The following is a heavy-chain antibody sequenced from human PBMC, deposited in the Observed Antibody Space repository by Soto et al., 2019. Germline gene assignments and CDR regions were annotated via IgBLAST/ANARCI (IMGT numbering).Heavy chain of an antibody. CDR2: IYPSGTS. Sequence: SETLSLTCAVSGDSISCGGFSWNWIRQSPGKGLEWIGYIYPSGTSYYNPSLKSRVTISVDKSQNQFSLRLSSMTAADTAVYYCARGHYFGSGSTDWGHGTLVTVSS. J-gene: IGHJ4*01. V-gene: IGHV4-30-2*06. D-gene: IGHD3-10*01. CDR1: GDSISCGGFS. CDR3: ARGHYFGSGSTD.